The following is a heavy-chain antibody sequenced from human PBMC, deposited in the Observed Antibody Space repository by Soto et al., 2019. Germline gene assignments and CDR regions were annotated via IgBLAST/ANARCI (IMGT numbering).Heavy chain of an antibody. J-gene: IGHJ4*02. V-gene: IGHV4-30-4*02. CDR1: GDSFRGADYG. CDR3: ARGPGYIVGWRTFDF. CDR2: TYYNAHS. D-gene: IGHD6-19*01. Sequence: PAETLSVTCTFSGDSFRGADYGWSWLRQPLGKGRAWLGYTYYNAHSKYNPAVKRRVTISVATTKNQLSLRLSSVSSAETDVYFCARGPGYIVGWRTFDFWGRGIMVTVSS.